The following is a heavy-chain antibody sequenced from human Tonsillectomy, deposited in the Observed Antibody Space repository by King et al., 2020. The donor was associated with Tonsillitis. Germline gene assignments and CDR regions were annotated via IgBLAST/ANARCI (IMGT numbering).Heavy chain of an antibody. J-gene: IGHJ6*02. D-gene: IGHD6-19*01. CDR3: ATDPGQWLARGVYYGMDV. Sequence: QLVQSGAEVKKPGASVKVSCTVSGYTLTELSMHWVRQAPGKGLEWMGAFDPENGETIYARKFQGRVTMTEDTTTDTAYMELSSLRSEDTAVYYCATDPGQWLARGVYYGMDVWGQGTTVTVSS. CDR1: GYTLTELS. V-gene: IGHV1-24*01. CDR2: FDPENGET.